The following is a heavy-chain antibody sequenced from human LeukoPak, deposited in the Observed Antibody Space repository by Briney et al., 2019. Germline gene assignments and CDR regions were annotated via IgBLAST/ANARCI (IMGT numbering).Heavy chain of an antibody. Sequence: PGGSLRLSCAASGFTFSSYAMSWVRQAPGKGLEWVSAISGSGGSTYYADSVKGRFTISRDSSKNTLYLQMNSLRTEDTAVYYCANGNYYDSSGYLYYFDYWGPGTLVTVSS. J-gene: IGHJ4*02. CDR1: GFTFSSYA. V-gene: IGHV3-23*01. CDR3: ANGNYYDSSGYLYYFDY. CDR2: ISGSGGST. D-gene: IGHD3-22*01.